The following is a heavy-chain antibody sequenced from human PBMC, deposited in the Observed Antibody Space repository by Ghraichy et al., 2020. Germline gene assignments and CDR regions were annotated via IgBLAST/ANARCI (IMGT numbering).Heavy chain of an antibody. Sequence: SETLSLTCTVSGASISRDYWSWIRQSPGQGLEWIGYIHNSGSTKSNPSLKSRVTLSVDTSKNQFSLRLTSVTAADTAVYYCARDDGAGSPYPLNYWGQGNLVTVSS. D-gene: IGHD3-10*01. V-gene: IGHV4-59*01. CDR2: IHNSGST. CDR1: GASISRDY. J-gene: IGHJ4*02. CDR3: ARDDGAGSPYPLNY.